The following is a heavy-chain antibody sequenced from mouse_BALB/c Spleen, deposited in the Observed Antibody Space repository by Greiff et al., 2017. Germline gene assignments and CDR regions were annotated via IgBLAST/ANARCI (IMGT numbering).Heavy chain of an antibody. CDR1: GFNIHDTY. V-gene: IGHV14-3*02. D-gene: IGHD1-1*01. Sequence: EVQLQQSGAELVKPGASLKLSCTASGFNIHDTYMHWVKQRPEQGLEWIGRIDPANGNTKYDPKFQGKATITADTSSNTAYLQLSSLTSEDTAVYYCARDYGSSYGWYFDVWGAGTTVTVSS. CDR3: ARDYGSSYGWYFDV. J-gene: IGHJ1*01. CDR2: IDPANGNT.